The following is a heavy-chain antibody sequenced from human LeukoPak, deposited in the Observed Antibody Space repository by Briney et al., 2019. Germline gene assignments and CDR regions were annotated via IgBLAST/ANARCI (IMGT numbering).Heavy chain of an antibody. Sequence: GGSLRLSCAASGFTFSSYAMSWVRQAPGKGLGWVSAISGSGGSTYYADSVKGRFTISRDNSKNTLYLQMNSLRAEDTAVYYCAKGHRAAAGPAGRYWGQGTLVTVSS. CDR3: AKGHRAAAGPAGRY. D-gene: IGHD6-13*01. J-gene: IGHJ4*02. V-gene: IGHV3-23*01. CDR2: ISGSGGST. CDR1: GFTFSSYA.